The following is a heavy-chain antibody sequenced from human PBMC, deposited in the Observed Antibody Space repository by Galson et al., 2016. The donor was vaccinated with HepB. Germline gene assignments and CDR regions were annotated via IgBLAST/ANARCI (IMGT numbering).Heavy chain of an antibody. CDR3: ARAPSLRWFDP. Sequence: LRLSCAVYGGSLSGYYWIWIRQPPGKGLEWIGDMHQSGSTNYNLSLKSRLTMSVDTSKNQFSLKLSSVTAAETAVYYCARAPSLRWFDPWGQGTLVTVSS. CDR1: GGSLSGYY. V-gene: IGHV4-34*01. J-gene: IGHJ5*02. CDR2: MHQSGST.